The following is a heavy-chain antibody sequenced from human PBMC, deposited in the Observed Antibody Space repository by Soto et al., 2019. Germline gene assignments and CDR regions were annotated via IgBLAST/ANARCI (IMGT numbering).Heavy chain of an antibody. CDR1: GFSFSSYA. V-gene: IGHV3-33*01. J-gene: IGHJ4*02. D-gene: IGHD3-3*01. CDR2: LWYDGSNQ. CDR3: ARDISDFWSGYLY. Sequence: QVQLVESGGGVVQPGTSLRLSCAASGFSFSSYAMHWVRQAPGKGLEWVAALWYDGSNQNYAESVKGRFTISRDNSKRTVYLQMNSLKAEDTAVYYCARDISDFWSGYLYWGQGTLVTVSS.